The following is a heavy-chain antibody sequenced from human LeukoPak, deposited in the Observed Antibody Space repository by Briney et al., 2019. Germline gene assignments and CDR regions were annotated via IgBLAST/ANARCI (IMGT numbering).Heavy chain of an antibody. Sequence: GGSLRLSCAASGFTFSSYSMNWVRQAPGKGLEWVSSISSSSSYIYYADSVKGRFTISRDSAKNSLYLQMNSLRAEDTAVYYCARPSGLYPPAGFDPWGQGTLVTVSS. V-gene: IGHV3-21*01. J-gene: IGHJ5*02. D-gene: IGHD2-2*01. CDR1: GFTFSSYS. CDR3: ARPSGLYPPAGFDP. CDR2: ISSSSSYI.